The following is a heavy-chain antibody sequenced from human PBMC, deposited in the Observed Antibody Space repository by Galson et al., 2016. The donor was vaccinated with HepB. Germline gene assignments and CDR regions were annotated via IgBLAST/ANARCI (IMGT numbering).Heavy chain of an antibody. Sequence: SLRLSCASSGFTFSNYAMTWVRQAPGKGLEWVSGVGHSGATTYYADSVKGRFTISRDNSKNTLYLQMNSLRAEDTAIYYCPKDRLDRSWFYYLDSWGQGTLVTVSS. D-gene: IGHD6-13*01. V-gene: IGHV3-23*01. CDR1: GFTFSNYA. CDR2: VGHSGATT. CDR3: PKDRLDRSWFYYLDS. J-gene: IGHJ4*02.